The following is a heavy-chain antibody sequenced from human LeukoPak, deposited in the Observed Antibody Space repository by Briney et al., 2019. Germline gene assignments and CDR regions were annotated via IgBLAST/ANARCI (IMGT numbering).Heavy chain of an antibody. CDR2: VYYSGNT. V-gene: IGHV4-34*01. CDR1: GGSFSGDF. D-gene: IGHD6-13*01. Sequence: PSETLSLTCAVYGGSFSGDFWSWIRQPPVKGLEWIGSVYYSGNTYYNSSLKSRVTISVDTSKNQFSLKLSSVTAADTAVYYCARFIAGERFDYWGQGTLVTVSS. J-gene: IGHJ4*02. CDR3: ARFIAGERFDY.